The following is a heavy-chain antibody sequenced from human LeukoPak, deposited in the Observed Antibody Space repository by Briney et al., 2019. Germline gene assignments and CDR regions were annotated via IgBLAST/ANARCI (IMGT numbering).Heavy chain of an antibody. J-gene: IGHJ4*02. CDR2: ISGSGDNT. CDR1: GFTFSGYW. V-gene: IGHV3-23*01. Sequence: PGGSLRLSCAASGFTFSGYWMSWVRQAPGKGLEWVSGISGSGDNTYYADSAKGRFTISRDNSKNTLYLQMNSLRAEDTAVYYCAKGSGYDTDFDYWGQGTLVSVSS. D-gene: IGHD5-12*01. CDR3: AKGSGYDTDFDY.